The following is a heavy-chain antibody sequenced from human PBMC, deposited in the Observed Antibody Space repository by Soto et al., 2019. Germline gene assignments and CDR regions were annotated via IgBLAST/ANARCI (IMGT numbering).Heavy chain of an antibody. CDR2: IIPILGIA. CDR3: AKGDWDYIAGHFDF. J-gene: IGHJ4*02. V-gene: IGHV1-69*02. Sequence: GASVKVSCKASGGTFSSYTISWVRQAPGQGLEWMGRIIPILGIANYAQKFQGRVTITADKSTSTAYMELSSLRSEDTAVYYCAKGDWDYIAGHFDFWGQGTLVTVSS. CDR1: GGTFSSYT. D-gene: IGHD1-7*01.